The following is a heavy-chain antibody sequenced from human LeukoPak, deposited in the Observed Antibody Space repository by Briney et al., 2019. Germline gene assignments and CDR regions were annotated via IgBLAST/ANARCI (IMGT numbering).Heavy chain of an antibody. CDR1: GDSISYDY. CDR3: ARDVSRGRYFSAFGM. CDR2: IDHSGST. V-gene: IGHV4-59*01. D-gene: IGHD1-26*01. J-gene: IGHJ3*02. Sequence: PSETLSITCSVSGDSISYDYWNCIRQPPGKALEWIGHIDHSGSTNYNPSLKSRVTISVDTSKNQFSLRLRSMTAADTAVYYCARDVSRGRYFSAFGMWGQGTMVTVSS.